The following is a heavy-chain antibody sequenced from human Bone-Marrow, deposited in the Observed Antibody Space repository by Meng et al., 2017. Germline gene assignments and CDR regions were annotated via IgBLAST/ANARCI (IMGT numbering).Heavy chain of an antibody. J-gene: IGHJ4*02. V-gene: IGHV1-2*02. CDR2: INPNSGGT. Sequence: QVELVHSWAEVKKPGASVKASCKSSGYTFTGYYMHWVRQAPGQGLEWMGWINPNSGGTNYAQKFQGRVTMTGDTSISTAYMELSGLRSDDTAMYYCARDEDISAAGKLFGDYWGQGTLVTVSS. CDR3: ARDEDISAAGKLFGDY. CDR1: GYTFTGYY. D-gene: IGHD6-13*01.